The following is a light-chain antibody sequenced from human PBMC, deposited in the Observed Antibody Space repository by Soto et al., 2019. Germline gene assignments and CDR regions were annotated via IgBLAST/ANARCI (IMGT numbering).Light chain of an antibody. Sequence: DMQMTQSPSSLSASVGDTVTFDCRTSQVISVFLNWYRHKPGRAPELLIYSASSLHTGVPSRFSGAGSGTNFTLTISGLQPDDFATYYCLQTYTRTFAFGPGTKLD. CDR3: LQTYTRTFA. CDR2: SAS. CDR1: QVISVF. V-gene: IGKV1-39*01. J-gene: IGKJ3*01.